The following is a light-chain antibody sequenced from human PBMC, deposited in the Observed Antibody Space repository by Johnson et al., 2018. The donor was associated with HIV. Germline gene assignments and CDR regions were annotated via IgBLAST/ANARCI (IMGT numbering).Light chain of an antibody. Sequence: QSVLTQPPSVSAASGQKVDISCSGSSSNIENNYLSWYQQLPHTAPKLLISDNNKRHSGIPDRFSGSKSGATATLELTGLQTGDEADYYCGTWDNSLNVSVLGTGPKVTVL. CDR2: DNN. CDR1: SSNIENNY. V-gene: IGLV1-51*01. J-gene: IGLJ1*01. CDR3: GTWDNSLNVSV.